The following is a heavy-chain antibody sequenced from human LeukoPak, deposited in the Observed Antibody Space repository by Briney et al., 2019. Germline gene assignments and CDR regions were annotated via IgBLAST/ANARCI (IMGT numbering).Heavy chain of an antibody. D-gene: IGHD1-26*01. V-gene: IGHV4-59*08. J-gene: IGHJ3*02. CDR1: GGSISSYQ. CDR2: IYYSGST. Sequence: SETLSLTCNVSGGSISSYQWSWIRQPPGKGLEWIGYIYYSGSTNYNPSLKSRVTIPVGTSKNQFSLNLSSVTAADTAVYYCARHQGGTYYYDAFDIWGQGTMVTVSS. CDR3: ARHQGGTYYYDAFDI.